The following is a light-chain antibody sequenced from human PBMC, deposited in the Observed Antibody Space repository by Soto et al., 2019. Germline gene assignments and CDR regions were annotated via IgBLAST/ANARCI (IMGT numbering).Light chain of an antibody. V-gene: IGLV1-40*01. CDR1: SSNIGAGYD. CDR3: QSYDSSLSVSYV. Sequence: QSVLTQPPSVSGAPGQRVTISCTGRSSNIGAGYDVHWYQQLPGTAPKLLIYGNSNRPSGVPDRFSGSKSGTSASLAITGRQAEDEADYYCQSYDSSLSVSYVFGTGTKLTVL. J-gene: IGLJ1*01. CDR2: GNS.